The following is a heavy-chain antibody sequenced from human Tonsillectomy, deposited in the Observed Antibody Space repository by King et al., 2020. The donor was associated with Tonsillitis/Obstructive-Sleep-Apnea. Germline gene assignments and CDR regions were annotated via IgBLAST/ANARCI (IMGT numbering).Heavy chain of an antibody. D-gene: IGHD1-26*01. CDR1: GGSISSYY. Sequence: QLQESGPGLVKPSETLSLTYTVSGGSISSYYWSWIRQPPGKGLEWIGYIYYSGSTNYNPSLKSRVTVSVDTSKNQFSLKLSSVTAADTAVYYCARGSNLAYYYYYMDVWGKGTTVTVS. V-gene: IGHV4-59*01. CDR2: IYYSGST. J-gene: IGHJ6*03. CDR3: ARGSNLAYYYYYMDV.